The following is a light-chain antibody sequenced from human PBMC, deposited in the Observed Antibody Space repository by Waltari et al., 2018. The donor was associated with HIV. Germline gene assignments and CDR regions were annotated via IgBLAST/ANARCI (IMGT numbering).Light chain of an antibody. V-gene: IGLV1-47*01. Sequence: QPKMTQAPSASKTPGQRITMSCSGSKSNIGNNFIYWYQQIPGAAPRLVMARNDRRPAGGPDRFSGTKSGTSAFLAITDLRLDDEATYVCASWDDNLRHWVFGGGTKLTVL. CDR3: ASWDDNLRHWV. CDR1: KSNIGNNF. J-gene: IGLJ3*02. CDR2: RND.